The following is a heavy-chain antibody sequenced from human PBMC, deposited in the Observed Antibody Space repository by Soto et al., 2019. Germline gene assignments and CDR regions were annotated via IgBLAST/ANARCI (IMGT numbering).Heavy chain of an antibody. Sequence: ESGGGVVQPGRSLRLSCAASGFTFSSYAMHWVRQAPGKGLEWVAVISYDGSNKYYADSVKGRFTISRDNSKNTLYLQMNSLRAEDTAVYYCARGSDDYVWGSYPDYWGQGTLVTVSS. CDR2: ISYDGSNK. CDR1: GFTFSSYA. V-gene: IGHV3-30-3*01. J-gene: IGHJ4*02. D-gene: IGHD3-16*02. CDR3: ARGSDDYVWGSYPDY.